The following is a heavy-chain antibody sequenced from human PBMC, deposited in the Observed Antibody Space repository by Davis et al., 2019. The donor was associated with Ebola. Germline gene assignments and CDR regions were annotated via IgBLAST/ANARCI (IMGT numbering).Heavy chain of an antibody. V-gene: IGHV4-34*01. Sequence: PSETLSLTCAVYGGSFSGYYWSWIRQPPGKGLEWIGEINHSGSTNYNPSLKSRVTISVDTSKNQFSLKLSSVTAADTAVYYCARGIRVVPAAISYGMDVWGQGTTVTVSS. CDR3: ARGIRVVPAAISYGMDV. J-gene: IGHJ6*02. CDR2: INHSGST. CDR1: GGSFSGYY. D-gene: IGHD2-2*01.